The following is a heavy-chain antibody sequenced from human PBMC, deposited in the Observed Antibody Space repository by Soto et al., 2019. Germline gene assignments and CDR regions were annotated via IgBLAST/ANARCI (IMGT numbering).Heavy chain of an antibody. CDR2: INPNSGGT. V-gene: IGHV1-2*04. Sequence: ASVKVSCKASGYTFTGYYMHWVRQAPGQGLEWMGWINPNSGGTNYAQKFQGWVTMTRDTSISTAYMELSRLRSDDTAVYYCARGGGYCSGGSCYPPYAFDIWGQGTMVTVSS. J-gene: IGHJ3*02. D-gene: IGHD2-15*01. CDR3: ARGGGYCSGGSCYPPYAFDI. CDR1: GYTFTGYY.